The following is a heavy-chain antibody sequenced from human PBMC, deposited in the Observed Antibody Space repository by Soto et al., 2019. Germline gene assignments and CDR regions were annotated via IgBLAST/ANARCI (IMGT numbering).Heavy chain of an antibody. CDR2: ISGSGGST. CDR3: AKPPGGHDYDDY. CDR1: GFTFSSYA. D-gene: IGHD3-10*01. Sequence: EVQLLESGGGLVQPGGSLRLSCAASGFTFSSYAMSWVRQAPGKGLEWVSAISGSGGSTYYADSVRGRFTITRDNSKNTLYLQMNSLRAEDTAVYYCAKPPGGHDYDDYWGQGTLVTVSS. V-gene: IGHV3-23*01. J-gene: IGHJ4*02.